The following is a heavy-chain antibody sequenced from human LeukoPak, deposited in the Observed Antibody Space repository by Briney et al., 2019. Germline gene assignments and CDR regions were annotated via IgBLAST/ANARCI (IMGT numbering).Heavy chain of an antibody. CDR2: IKQDGSEK. D-gene: IGHD2-21*02. V-gene: IGHV3-7*03. Sequence: GGSLRLSCAASGFTYSSYWMSWVRQAPGRGLDWVANIKQDGSEKYYGDSVKGRFTISRDNAKNTLYLQMNSLRAEDTAVYYCAKLVVVTATYWYFDLWGRGTLVSVYS. J-gene: IGHJ2*01. CDR3: AKLVVVTATYWYFDL. CDR1: GFTYSSYW.